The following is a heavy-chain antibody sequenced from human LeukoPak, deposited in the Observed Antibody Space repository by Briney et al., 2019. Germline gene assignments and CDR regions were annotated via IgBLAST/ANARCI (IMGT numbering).Heavy chain of an antibody. CDR3: ARERYSRKDKKALDS. CDR1: GFTFSDHY. J-gene: IGHJ4*02. D-gene: IGHD1-26*01. CDR2: ITSTTSHV. V-gene: IGHV3-69-1*01. Sequence: GGSLRLSCAASGFTFSDHYMHWVRQAPGKGLEWVSYITSTTSHVYYTASVKGRFTISRDNSKNSVYLQMNSLRAEDTAVYYWARERYSRKDKKALDSGGKGTWVTVS.